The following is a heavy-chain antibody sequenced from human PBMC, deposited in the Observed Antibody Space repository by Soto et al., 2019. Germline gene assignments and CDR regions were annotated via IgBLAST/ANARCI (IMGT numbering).Heavy chain of an antibody. CDR3: ARVGYSGYDAGYGMDV. D-gene: IGHD5-12*01. CDR1: GGSISSGGYY. V-gene: IGHV4-31*03. J-gene: IGHJ6*02. CDR2: IYYSGST. Sequence: SETLSLTCTVSGGSISSGGYYWSWIRQHPGKGLEWIGYIYYSGSTYYNPSLKSRVTISVDTSKNQFSLKLSSVTAADTAVYYCARVGYSGYDAGYGMDVWGRGTTVTVSS.